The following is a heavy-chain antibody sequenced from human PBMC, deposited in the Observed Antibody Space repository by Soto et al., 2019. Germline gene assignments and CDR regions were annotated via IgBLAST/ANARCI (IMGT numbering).Heavy chain of an antibody. CDR2: ISSNGGST. V-gene: IGHV3-64D*08. Sequence: EGSLRLSCSASGFTFSSYAMHWVRQAPGKGLEYVSAISSNGGSTYYADSVKGRFTISRDNSKNTLYLQMSSLRAEDTAVYYCVKVDDFWSGYYKYWGQGTLVTVSS. D-gene: IGHD3-3*01. J-gene: IGHJ4*02. CDR3: VKVDDFWSGYYKY. CDR1: GFTFSSYA.